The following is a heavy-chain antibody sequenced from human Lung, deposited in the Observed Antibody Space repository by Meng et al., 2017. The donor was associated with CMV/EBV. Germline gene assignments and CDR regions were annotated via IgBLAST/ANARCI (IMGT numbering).Heavy chain of an antibody. Sequence: GESLKISCVASGFTFSGYEMNWVRQAPGKGLEWVSYISSSSPIYYVDSVKGRFTVSRDNAKNSLYLQMNSLRAEDMAVYYCARVSRRGTAASYAMDVWGQEXTVTVS. CDR2: ISSSSPI. D-gene: IGHD6-13*01. V-gene: IGHV3-48*03. CDR1: GFTFSGYE. J-gene: IGHJ6*02. CDR3: ARVSRRGTAASYAMDV.